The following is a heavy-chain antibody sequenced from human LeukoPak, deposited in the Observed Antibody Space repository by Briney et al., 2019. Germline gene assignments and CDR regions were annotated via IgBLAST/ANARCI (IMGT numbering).Heavy chain of an antibody. CDR3: AKQLGYCSDGSCYFPY. CDR1: GFTFSSHW. J-gene: IGHJ4*02. V-gene: IGHV3-7*03. D-gene: IGHD2-15*01. Sequence: GGSLRLSCAASGFTFSSHWMSWVRQAPGKGLEWVANINQGGNDRNYVDSVKGRFTISRDNAQNSLCLQMNSLRAEDTAVYYCAKQLGYCSDGSCYFPYWGQGTLVTVSS. CDR2: INQGGNDR.